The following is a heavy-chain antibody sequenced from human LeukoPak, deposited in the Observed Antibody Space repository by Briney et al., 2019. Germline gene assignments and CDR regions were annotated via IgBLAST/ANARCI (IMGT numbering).Heavy chain of an antibody. CDR1: GFTFSGYY. J-gene: IGHJ4*02. CDR3: AREEEQLGPSPFDY. D-gene: IGHD6-6*01. V-gene: IGHV3-11*04. Sequence: NPGGSLRLSCAASGFTFSGYYMSWIRQAPGKGLEWISYISNNGDIIYYADSVKGRFTISRDNAKNLLYLQMDSLRAEDTAVYYCAREEEQLGPSPFDYWGQGTLVTVSS. CDR2: ISNNGDII.